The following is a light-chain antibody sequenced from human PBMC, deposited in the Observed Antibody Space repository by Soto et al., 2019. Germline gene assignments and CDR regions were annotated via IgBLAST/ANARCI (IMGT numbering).Light chain of an antibody. CDR1: QSISSW. CDR2: DAS. V-gene: IGKV1-5*01. J-gene: IGKJ1*01. CDR3: QQYNSYSPWT. Sequence: DIPMTQSPSTLSASVGDRVTITCRASQSISSWLAWYQQKPGKAPKLLIYDASSLESGVPSRFSGSGSGTEFTLTISSLQPDDFATYYCQQYNSYSPWTFGHGTKVEIK.